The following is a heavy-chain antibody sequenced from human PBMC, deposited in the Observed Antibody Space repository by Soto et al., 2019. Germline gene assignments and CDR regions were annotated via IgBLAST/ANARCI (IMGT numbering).Heavy chain of an antibody. CDR2: LIPILGTA. J-gene: IGHJ4*02. V-gene: IGHV1-69*01. Sequence: QVQLVQSGAEVKKPGSSVKVSCKASRDSFNNYAVTWVRQAPGQGLEWMGGLIPILGTANYAQKFQGRVTITADESTSTAYMELNSLRSEDTAVYYCATFYGTSWYGDYWGQGTLVTVSS. CDR1: RDSFNNYA. D-gene: IGHD6-13*01. CDR3: ATFYGTSWYGDY.